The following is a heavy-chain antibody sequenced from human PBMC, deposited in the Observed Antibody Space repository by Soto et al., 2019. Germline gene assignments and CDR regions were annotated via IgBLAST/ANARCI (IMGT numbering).Heavy chain of an antibody. J-gene: IGHJ6*02. D-gene: IGHD2-2*01. CDR3: ARDHCSSTSSWYYYGMDV. V-gene: IGHV3-33*01. Sequence: GSLRLSCAASGFTFSSYGMHWVRQAPGKGLEWVAVIWYDGSNKYYADSVKGRFTISRDNSKNTLYLQMNSLRAEDTAVYYCARDHCSSTSSWYYYGMDVWGQGTTVTVSS. CDR2: IWYDGSNK. CDR1: GFTFSSYG.